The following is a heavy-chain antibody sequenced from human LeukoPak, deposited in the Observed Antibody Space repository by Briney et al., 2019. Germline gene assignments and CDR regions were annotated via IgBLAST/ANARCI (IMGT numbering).Heavy chain of an antibody. CDR3: ARDHHRRLYDSQARDTFDI. J-gene: IGHJ3*02. V-gene: IGHV3-48*01. CDR2: ISSSSSTM. Sequence: GGSLRLPCAASGFTFSSYAMSWVRQAPGKGLEWVSYISSSSSTMYYADSVKGRFSISRDNAKNSLYLQMNSLRAEDTAAYYCARDHHRRLYDSQARDTFDIWGQGTMVTVSS. D-gene: IGHD3-22*01. CDR1: GFTFSSYA.